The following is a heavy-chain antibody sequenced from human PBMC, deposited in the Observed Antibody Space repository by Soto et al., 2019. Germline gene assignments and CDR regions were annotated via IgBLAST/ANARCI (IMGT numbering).Heavy chain of an antibody. Sequence: GESLKISCKGSGYTFTNYWIGWVRQMPGKGLEWMGMIYSYDSDTRYSPSFQGQVTISADKSINTAYLQWSSLKASDTAIYYCARRPSNYYGLDVWGQGTTVTV. V-gene: IGHV5-51*01. J-gene: IGHJ6*02. CDR2: IYSYDSDT. CDR1: GYTFTNYW. CDR3: ARRPSNYYGLDV.